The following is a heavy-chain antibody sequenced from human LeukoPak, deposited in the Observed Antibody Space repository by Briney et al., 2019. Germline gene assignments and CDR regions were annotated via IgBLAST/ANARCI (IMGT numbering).Heavy chain of an antibody. CDR1: GGSFSGYY. V-gene: IGHV4-34*01. CDR2: INHSGST. Sequence: PSETLSLTCAAYGGSFSGYYWSWIRQPPGKGLEWVGEINHSGSTNYNPSLKSRVTISVDTSKNQFSLKLSSVTAADTAVYYCARGVRFPTPAFDYWGQGTLVTVSS. D-gene: IGHD3-3*01. CDR3: ARGVRFPTPAFDY. J-gene: IGHJ4*02.